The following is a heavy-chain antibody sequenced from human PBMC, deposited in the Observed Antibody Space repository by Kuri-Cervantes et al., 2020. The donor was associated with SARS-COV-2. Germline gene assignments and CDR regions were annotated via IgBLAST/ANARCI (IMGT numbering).Heavy chain of an antibody. CDR2: IYYSGST. CDR1: GGSISSYY. V-gene: IGHV4-59*01. D-gene: IGHD3-22*01. J-gene: IGHJ6*02. CDR3: ARETYYYDSSGYYYLYGMDV. Sequence: SETLSLTCTVSGGSISSYYWSWIRQPPGKGLEWIGYIYYSGSTNYNSSLKSRVTISVDTSKSQFSLKLSSVTAADTAVYYCARETYYYDSSGYYYLYGMDVWGQGTTVTVSS.